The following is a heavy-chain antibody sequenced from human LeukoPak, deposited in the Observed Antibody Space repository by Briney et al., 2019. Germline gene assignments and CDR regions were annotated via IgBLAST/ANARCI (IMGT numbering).Heavy chain of an antibody. CDR2: MNPNSGNT. D-gene: IGHD3-3*01. Sequence: ASVKVSCKASGYTFTSYDINWVRQATGQGLEWMGWMNPNSGNTGYAQKFQGRVTMTRNTSMSTAYMELSSLRSEDTAVYYCARAEYYDFWSGYYPSYYYYYGMDVWGQGTTVTVSS. J-gene: IGHJ6*02. V-gene: IGHV1-8*01. CDR3: ARAEYYDFWSGYYPSYYYYYGMDV. CDR1: GYTFTSYD.